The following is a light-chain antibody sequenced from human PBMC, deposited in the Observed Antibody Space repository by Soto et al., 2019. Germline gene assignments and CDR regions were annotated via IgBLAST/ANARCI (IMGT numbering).Light chain of an antibody. CDR2: KAS. V-gene: IGKV1-5*03. Sequence: DIQITQSPNTLSSSLLDIVTITCRASQSISSWLAWYQQKPGKAPKLLIYKASSLESGVPSRFSGSGSGTEFTLTISSLQPDDFATYYCQQYNSPGTFGQGTKVDIK. CDR3: QQYNSPGT. CDR1: QSISSW. J-gene: IGKJ1*01.